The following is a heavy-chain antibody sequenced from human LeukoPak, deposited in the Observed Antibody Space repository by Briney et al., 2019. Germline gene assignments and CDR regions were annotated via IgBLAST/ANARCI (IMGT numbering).Heavy chain of an antibody. CDR3: AKGGWSSEHRIVEYPSLDTPDY. V-gene: IGHV3-30*02. Sequence: GGSLRLSCAASGFTFSSYGMHWVRQAPGKGLEWVAFIRYDGSNKYYADSVKGRFTISRDSSKNTLYLQMNSLRAEDTAVYYCAKGGWSSEHRIVEYPSLDTPDYWGQGTLVTVSS. J-gene: IGHJ4*02. CDR1: GFTFSSYG. CDR2: IRYDGSNK. D-gene: IGHD2/OR15-2a*01.